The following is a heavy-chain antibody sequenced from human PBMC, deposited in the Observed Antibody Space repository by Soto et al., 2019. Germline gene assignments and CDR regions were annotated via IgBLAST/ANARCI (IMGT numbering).Heavy chain of an antibody. J-gene: IGHJ4*02. CDR1: GYTFTSYG. CDR2: ISAYNGNT. V-gene: IGHV1-18*01. D-gene: IGHD6-19*01. CDR3: ARDLAVGLVDY. Sequence: QVQLVQSGAEVKKPGASVKVSCKASGYTFTSYGISWVRQAPGQGLEWMGWISAYNGNTKYAQKLQGRVTMTTDTSTITAYMGVRSLGSDDTAVYYCARDLAVGLVDYWGQGTLVTVSS.